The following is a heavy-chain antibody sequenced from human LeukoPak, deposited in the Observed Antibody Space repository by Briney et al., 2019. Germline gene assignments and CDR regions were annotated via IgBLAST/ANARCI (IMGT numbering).Heavy chain of an antibody. D-gene: IGHD2-21*02. CDR2: ISAYNGNT. CDR3: ARDRHGYCGGDCSLDY. V-gene: IGHV1-18*01. Sequence: ASVKVSCKASGYTFTSYDISWVRQAPGQGLEWMGWISAYNGNTNYAQKLQGRVTMTTDTSTSTAYMELRSLRSDDTAVYYCARDRHGYCGGDCSLDYWGQGTLVTVSS. J-gene: IGHJ4*02. CDR1: GYTFTSYD.